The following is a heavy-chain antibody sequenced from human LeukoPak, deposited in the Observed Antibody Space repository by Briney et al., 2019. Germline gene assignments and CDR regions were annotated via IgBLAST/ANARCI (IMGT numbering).Heavy chain of an antibody. D-gene: IGHD2/OR15-2a*01. Sequence: SETLSLTCAVYGGSFSGYYWSWIRQPPGNGLEWIGEINHSGSTNYNPSLKSRVTISVDTSKNQFSLKLSSVTAADTAVYYCARVVTVTGARRTTRTLDYWGQGTLVTVSS. CDR1: GGSFSGYY. CDR3: ARVVTVTGARRTTRTLDY. V-gene: IGHV4-34*01. J-gene: IGHJ4*02. CDR2: INHSGST.